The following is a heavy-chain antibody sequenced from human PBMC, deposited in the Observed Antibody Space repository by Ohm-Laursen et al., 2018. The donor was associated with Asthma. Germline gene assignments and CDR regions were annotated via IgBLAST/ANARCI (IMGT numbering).Heavy chain of an antibody. CDR1: GFTFSSYW. J-gene: IGHJ6*02. CDR3: ARGLLQYYYGMDV. D-gene: IGHD2-15*01. CDR2: INSDGSGT. V-gene: IGHV3-74*01. Sequence: SLRLSCAASGFTFSSYWMHWVRQAPGKGLVWVSRINSDGSGTSYADSVKGRFTISRDNAKNTLYLQMNSLRGEDTAVYYCARGLLQYYYGMDVWGQGTTVTVSS.